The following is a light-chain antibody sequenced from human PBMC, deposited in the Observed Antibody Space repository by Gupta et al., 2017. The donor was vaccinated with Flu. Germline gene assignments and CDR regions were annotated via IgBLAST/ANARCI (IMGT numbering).Light chain of an antibody. Sequence: SVTISCTGTRSDVGVYNYVSWYQQHPDKAPKLMIYDVTKRPSGVPDRFSGSKSGNTASLTISGLQADDEGDYYCCSLAGTYTWVFGGGTMLTVL. CDR1: RSDVGVYNY. V-gene: IGLV2-11*01. J-gene: IGLJ3*02. CDR3: CSLAGTYTWV. CDR2: DVT.